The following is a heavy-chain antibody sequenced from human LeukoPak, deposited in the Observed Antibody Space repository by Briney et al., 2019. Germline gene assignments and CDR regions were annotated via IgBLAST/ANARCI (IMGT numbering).Heavy chain of an antibody. J-gene: IGHJ6*02. Sequence: PGGSLRLSCGASGFTLRNYWMHWVRQAPGKRLVWVSRINSDGTMTNYADSVKGRFTISRDNAKNTLHLQMNSLRAEDTAVYYCARGLAVAGNCMDVWGQGTTVTVSS. V-gene: IGHV3-74*01. CDR1: GFTLRNYW. D-gene: IGHD6-19*01. CDR2: INSDGTMT. CDR3: ARGLAVAGNCMDV.